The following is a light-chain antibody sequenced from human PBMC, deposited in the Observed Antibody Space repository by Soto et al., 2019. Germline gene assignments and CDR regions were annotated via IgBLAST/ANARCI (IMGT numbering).Light chain of an antibody. V-gene: IGLV1-47*01. CDR2: RNN. J-gene: IGLJ2*01. CDR1: SSNIGSNP. Sequence: QSVLTLPPSASGTPGQRVTISCSGSSSNIGSNPVYWYQQLPGTAPKLLIYRNNQRPSGVPDRFSGSKSGTSASLAISGLRSEDEADYYCAAWDDSMSGVVFGGGTKLTVL. CDR3: AAWDDSMSGVV.